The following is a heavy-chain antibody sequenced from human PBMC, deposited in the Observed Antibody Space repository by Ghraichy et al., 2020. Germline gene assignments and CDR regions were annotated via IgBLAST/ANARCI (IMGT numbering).Heavy chain of an antibody. Sequence: SVKVSCKASGGTFSSYAISWVRQAPGQGLEWMGGIIPIFGTANYAQKFQGRVTITADESTSTAYMELSSLRSEDTAVYYCARDSGTIVGATSPIGYWGQGTLVTVSS. CDR2: IIPIFGTA. CDR1: GGTFSSYA. V-gene: IGHV1-69*13. J-gene: IGHJ4*02. CDR3: ARDSGTIVGATSPIGY. D-gene: IGHD1-26*01.